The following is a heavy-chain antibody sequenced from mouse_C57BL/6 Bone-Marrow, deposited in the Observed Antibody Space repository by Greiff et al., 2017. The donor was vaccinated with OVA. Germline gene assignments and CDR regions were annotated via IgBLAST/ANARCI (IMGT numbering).Heavy chain of an antibody. CDR2: IDPETGGT. V-gene: IGHV1-15*01. CDR1: GYTFTDYE. Sequence: VKLMESGAELVRPGASVTLSCKASGYTFTDYEMHWVKQTPVHGLEWIGAIDPETGGTAYNQKFKGKAILTADKSASTAYMELRSLTSEDSAVYNCTRGDSNYYDMDYWGEGNSVTGSS. D-gene: IGHD2-5*01. J-gene: IGHJ4*01. CDR3: TRGDSNYYDMDY.